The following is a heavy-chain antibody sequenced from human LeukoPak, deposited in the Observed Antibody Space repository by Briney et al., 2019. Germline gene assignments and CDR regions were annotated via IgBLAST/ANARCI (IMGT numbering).Heavy chain of an antibody. CDR3: ARDLGVRGDPY. Sequence: GGSLRLSCAASGFTFSSYDMNWIRQAPGKGLEWVSSISSSSNYIYYADSVKGRFTISRDNSKNTLYLQMNSLRAEETAVYYCARDLGVRGDPYWGQGTLVTVSS. D-gene: IGHD3-10*01. CDR2: ISSSSNYI. V-gene: IGHV3-21*01. CDR1: GFTFSSYD. J-gene: IGHJ4*02.